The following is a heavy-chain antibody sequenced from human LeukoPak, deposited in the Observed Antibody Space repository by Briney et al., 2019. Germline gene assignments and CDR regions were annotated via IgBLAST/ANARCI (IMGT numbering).Heavy chain of an antibody. V-gene: IGHV1-2*02. CDR1: GYTFTDHA. CDR2: INPNSGGS. CDR3: AIEETSGSSSAFDI. J-gene: IGHJ3*02. Sequence: ASVRLSCIASGYTFTDHAMHWVRQAPGQGLEWISCINPNSGGSNSAQKFQGRVTMTRDTSISTAYIERSRLRSDDTAVYYCAIEETSGSSSAFDISGQGKMGTVSS. D-gene: IGHD1-26*01.